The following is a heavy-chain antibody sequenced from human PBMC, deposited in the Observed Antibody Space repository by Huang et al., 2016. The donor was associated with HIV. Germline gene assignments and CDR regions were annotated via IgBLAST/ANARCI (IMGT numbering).Heavy chain of an antibody. Sequence: QVQLVESGGGVVQPGRSLRLSCAAFGFTFNKFDMHWVRQAPGKGLEWVAIISYDGSSKYHADSVKGRFTISRDNSKNTVYLQRNSLRVEDTAVYYCAKDGRGSGTYYDYFEYWGQGTLVTVSS. CDR3: AKDGRGSGTYYDYFEY. V-gene: IGHV3-30*18. CDR2: ISYDGSSK. D-gene: IGHD1-26*01. J-gene: IGHJ4*02. CDR1: GFTFNKFD.